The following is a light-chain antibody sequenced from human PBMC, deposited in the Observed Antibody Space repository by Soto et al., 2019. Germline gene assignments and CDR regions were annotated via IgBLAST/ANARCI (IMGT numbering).Light chain of an antibody. CDR3: SAYTTRSTLV. J-gene: IGLJ2*01. Sequence: QSALTQPASVSGSPGQSITISCSGTSRDVGAYNLVSWYQQPPGTAPQLLIYEVRNRPSGISSRFSGSRSGTTASLTISRLLPEDEADYYCSAYTTRSTLVFGGGTKVTVL. CDR2: EVR. CDR1: SRDVGAYNL. V-gene: IGLV2-14*01.